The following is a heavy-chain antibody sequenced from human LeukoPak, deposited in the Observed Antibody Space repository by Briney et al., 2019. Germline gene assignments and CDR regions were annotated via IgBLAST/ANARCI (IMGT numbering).Heavy chain of an antibody. CDR3: AKVRLANLNEPFDI. Sequence: GGSLRLSCAASGFTFDDYAMHWVRQAPGKGLEWVSGISWNSGSIGYADSVKGRFTISRDNAKNSLYLQMNSLRAEDTALYYCAKVRLANLNEPFDIWGQGTMVTVSS. CDR1: GFTFDDYA. V-gene: IGHV3-9*01. J-gene: IGHJ3*02. CDR2: ISWNSGSI.